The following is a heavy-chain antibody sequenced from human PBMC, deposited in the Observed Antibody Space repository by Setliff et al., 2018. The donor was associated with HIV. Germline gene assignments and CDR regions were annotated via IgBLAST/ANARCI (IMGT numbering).Heavy chain of an antibody. V-gene: IGHV1-69*10. J-gene: IGHJ4*02. CDR3: VCRTVVAGKGLPPDS. Sequence: GASVKVSCKPSGGSFNSAAINWVRQAPGQGLEWMGGNILKLSTSNSAEKFRGRVTFTADRSTNTAFMELSGLRSDDTALFYCVCRTVVAGKGLPPDSWGQGTLVTVSS. D-gene: IGHD6-19*01. CDR2: NILKLSTS. CDR1: GGSFNSAA.